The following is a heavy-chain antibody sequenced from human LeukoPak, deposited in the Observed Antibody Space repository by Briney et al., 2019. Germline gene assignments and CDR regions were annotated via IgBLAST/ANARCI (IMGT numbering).Heavy chain of an antibody. Sequence: PGGSLRLSCAASGFTLNRYNMNWVRQAPGKGLEWVSSITSSSSYIYYADSVKGRFTISRDNAKNSLYLQMNSLRAEDTAVYYCASSLDFWSGYYPNYWGQGTLVTVSS. CDR2: ITSSSSYI. CDR3: ASSLDFWSGYYPNY. J-gene: IGHJ4*02. D-gene: IGHD3-3*01. V-gene: IGHV3-21*01. CDR1: GFTLNRYN.